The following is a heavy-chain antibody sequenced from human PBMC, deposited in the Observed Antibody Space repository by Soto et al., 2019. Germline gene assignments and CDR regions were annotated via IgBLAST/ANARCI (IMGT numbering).Heavy chain of an antibody. Sequence: QVQLVQSGAEVKKPGSSVKVSCKASGGTFSSYAISWVRQAPGQGLEWMGGIIPIFGTANYAQKFQGRVTITADESTSTAYMEVSRLRSEDTAVYYCARDYFTTSGYEIYYYYGMDVWGQGTTVTVSS. CDR2: IIPIFGTA. J-gene: IGHJ6*02. V-gene: IGHV1-69*01. CDR3: ARDYFTTSGYEIYYYYGMDV. D-gene: IGHD5-12*01. CDR1: GGTFSSYA.